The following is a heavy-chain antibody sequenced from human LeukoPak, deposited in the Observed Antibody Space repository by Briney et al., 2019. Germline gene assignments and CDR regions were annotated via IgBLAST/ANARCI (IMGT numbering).Heavy chain of an antibody. CDR2: IRYDGIHE. V-gene: IGHV3-30*02. Sequence: QAGGSLRLSCESSGFTFSSYGFHWVRQAPGKGLEWVAFIRYDGIHEFYADSVKGRFIISRDNSKNTLFLQMNSLRAEDTAVYYCARGNILTGSPFDIWGQGTMVTVSS. CDR1: GFTFSSYG. D-gene: IGHD3-9*01. CDR3: ARGNILTGSPFDI. J-gene: IGHJ3*02.